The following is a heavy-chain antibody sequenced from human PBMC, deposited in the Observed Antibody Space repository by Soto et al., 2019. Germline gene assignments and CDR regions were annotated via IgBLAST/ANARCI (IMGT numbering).Heavy chain of an antibody. D-gene: IGHD1-1*01. CDR3: ARDVPQLHFDY. Sequence: EVQLVESGGGLVKPGGSLRLSCAASGFTFSSYSMNWVRQTPGKGLEWVSSISSSSSYIYYADSVKGRFTISRDNAKNSLYLQMNSLRAEDTAVYYCARDVPQLHFDYWGQGTLVSVSS. CDR2: ISSSSSYI. J-gene: IGHJ4*02. V-gene: IGHV3-21*01. CDR1: GFTFSSYS.